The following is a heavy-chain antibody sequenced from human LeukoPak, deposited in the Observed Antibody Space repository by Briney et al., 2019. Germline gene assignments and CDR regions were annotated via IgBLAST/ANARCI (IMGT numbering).Heavy chain of an antibody. CDR2: FDPEDGET. D-gene: IGHD3-22*01. Sequence: ASVKVPCKVSGYTLTELSMHWVRQAPGKGLEWMGGFDPEDGETIYAQKFQGRVTMTEDTSTDTAYMELSSLRSEDTAVYYCATVANPRYYDSSGYPSLWGQGTLVTVSS. V-gene: IGHV1-24*01. CDR1: GYTLTELS. J-gene: IGHJ4*02. CDR3: ATVANPRYYDSSGYPSL.